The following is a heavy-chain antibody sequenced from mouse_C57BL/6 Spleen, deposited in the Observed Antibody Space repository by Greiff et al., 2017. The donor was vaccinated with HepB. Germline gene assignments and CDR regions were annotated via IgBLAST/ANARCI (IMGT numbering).Heavy chain of an antibody. J-gene: IGHJ2*01. CDR3: ARERGYDYLYYFDY. Sequence: EVQGVESGGGLVKPGGSLKLSCAASGFTFSSYAMSWVRQTPEKRLEWVATISDGGSYTYYPDNVKGRFTISRDNAKNNLYLQMSHLKSEDTAMYYCARERGYDYLYYFDYWGQGTTLTVSS. CDR2: ISDGGSYT. CDR1: GFTFSSYA. D-gene: IGHD2-4*01. V-gene: IGHV5-4*01.